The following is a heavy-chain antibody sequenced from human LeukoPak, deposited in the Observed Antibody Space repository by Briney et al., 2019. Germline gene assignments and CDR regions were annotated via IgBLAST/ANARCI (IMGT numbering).Heavy chain of an antibody. Sequence: GGPLRLSCAASGFTFSSYEMNWVRQAPGKGLEWVSYISSSGSTIYYADSVKGRFTISRDNAKNSLYLQMNSLRAEDTAVYYCARDMRTTTVTTYWGQGTLVTVSS. D-gene: IGHD4-17*01. V-gene: IGHV3-48*03. CDR1: GFTFSSYE. CDR3: ARDMRTTTVTTY. J-gene: IGHJ4*02. CDR2: ISSSGSTI.